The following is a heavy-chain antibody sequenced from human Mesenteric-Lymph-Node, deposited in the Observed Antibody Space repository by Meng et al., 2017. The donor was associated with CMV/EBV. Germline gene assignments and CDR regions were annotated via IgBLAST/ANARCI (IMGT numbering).Heavy chain of an antibody. V-gene: IGHV3-7*01. CDR1: GFTFSHYW. CDR3: ARLLFWNGYLEYYFDY. J-gene: IGHJ4*02. D-gene: IGHD3-3*01. Sequence: GESLKISCAASGFTFSHYWMSWVRQAPGKGLEWVANIKRDGSETYYVDSVKGRFTISRDNAKNSLSLQMNSLRAEDTAVYYCARLLFWNGYLEYYFDYWGQGALVTVSS. CDR2: IKRDGSET.